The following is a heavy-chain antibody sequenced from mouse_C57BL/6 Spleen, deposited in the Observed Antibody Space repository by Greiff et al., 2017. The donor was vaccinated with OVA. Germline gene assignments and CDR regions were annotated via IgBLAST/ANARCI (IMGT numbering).Heavy chain of an antibody. Sequence: DVHLVESGGGLVKPGGSLKLSCAASGFTFSSYTMSWVRQTPEKRLEWVATISGGGGNTYYPDSVKGRFTISRDNAKNTLYLQMSSLRSEDTALYYCARHGDGYFFAYWGQGTLVTVSA. CDR3: ARHGDGYFFAY. CDR1: GFTFSSYT. J-gene: IGHJ3*01. D-gene: IGHD2-3*01. V-gene: IGHV5-9*01. CDR2: ISGGGGNT.